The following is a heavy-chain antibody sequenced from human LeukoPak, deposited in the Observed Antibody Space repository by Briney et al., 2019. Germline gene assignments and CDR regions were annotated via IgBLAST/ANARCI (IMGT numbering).Heavy chain of an antibody. CDR3: AKPLAAAGYRDVGRHVNFDY. CDR2: ISGSGGST. J-gene: IGHJ4*02. Sequence: GESLKISCAASGFTFSSYAMSWVRQAPGKGLEWVSAISGSGGSTYYADSVKGRFIISRDNSKNTLYLQMISLRAEDTAVYYCAKPLAAAGYRDVGRHVNFDYWGQGTLVTVSS. D-gene: IGHD6-13*01. CDR1: GFTFSSYA. V-gene: IGHV3-23*01.